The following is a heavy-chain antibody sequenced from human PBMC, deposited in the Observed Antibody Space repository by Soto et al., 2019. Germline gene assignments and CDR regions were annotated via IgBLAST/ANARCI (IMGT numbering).Heavy chain of an antibody. Sequence: ASVKVSCKAPGDTFTSYYLNWVRQAPGQGLEWMGVINPHGGSTKYAQKFQGRVTMTRNTSISTAYMALSSLRSEYTAVYYCATASVNGYQSEYGMDVWGQGSTVTVSS. CDR3: ATASVNGYQSEYGMDV. V-gene: IGHV1-46*01. CDR2: INPHGGST. J-gene: IGHJ6*02. D-gene: IGHD5-18*01. CDR1: GDTFTSYY.